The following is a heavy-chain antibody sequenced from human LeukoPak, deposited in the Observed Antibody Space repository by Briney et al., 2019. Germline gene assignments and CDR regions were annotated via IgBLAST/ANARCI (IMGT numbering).Heavy chain of an antibody. CDR3: ARATSWSFDS. CDR2: INPDGSQK. Sequence: PGGSLRLSCGASGFTFSNSYLGWVRQTPGRGLEWVAYINPDGSQKFYVASMEGRFTISRDNAQSSLYLQMDSLRGEDSARYYCARATSWSFDSWGLGSLVTVSS. D-gene: IGHD1-26*01. J-gene: IGHJ4*02. CDR1: GFTFSNSY. V-gene: IGHV3-7*04.